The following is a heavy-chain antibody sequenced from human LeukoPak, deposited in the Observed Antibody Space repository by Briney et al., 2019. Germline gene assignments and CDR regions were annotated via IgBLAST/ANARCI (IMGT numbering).Heavy chain of an antibody. Sequence: SETLSLTCTVSGYSISSGYYWGWIRQPPGKGLEWIGSIYHSGSTYYNPSLKSRVTISVDTSKNQFSLKLSSVTAADTAVYYCARDWGSGSPKGFDYWGQGTLVTVSS. D-gene: IGHD3-10*01. V-gene: IGHV4-38-2*02. CDR2: IYHSGST. CDR1: GYSISSGYY. J-gene: IGHJ4*02. CDR3: ARDWGSGSPKGFDY.